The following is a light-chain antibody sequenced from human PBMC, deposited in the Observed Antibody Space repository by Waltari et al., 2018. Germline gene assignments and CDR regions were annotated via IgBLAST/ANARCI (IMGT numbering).Light chain of an antibody. J-gene: IGLJ3*02. CDR2: YDD. V-gene: IGLV1-36*01. CDR1: TSNIGKNA. CDR3: AAWDDSLDGPV. Sequence: QSVLTQPPSVSEAPGQRVTISCSGSTSNIGKNAVHWYQQLPGKTPKLLIYYDDVLPAGVSDRFSGSKSGTSASLAISGLQSEDEADYYCAAWDDSLDGPVFGGGTKLTVL.